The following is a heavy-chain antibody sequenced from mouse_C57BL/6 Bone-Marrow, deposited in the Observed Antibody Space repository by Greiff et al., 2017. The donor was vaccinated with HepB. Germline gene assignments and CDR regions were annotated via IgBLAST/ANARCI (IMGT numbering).Heavy chain of an antibody. Sequence: VQLQQSGAELVRPGASVKLSCTASGFNITDYYMHWVKQRPEQGLEWIGRIDPEDGDTDYAPKFQGKATMTEDTSSNTAYLQLSSLTSEDTAVYYCTPYGYDGGWYFDVWGTGTTVTVSS. CDR2: IDPEDGDT. J-gene: IGHJ1*03. V-gene: IGHV14-1*01. CDR3: TPYGYDGGWYFDV. D-gene: IGHD2-2*01. CDR1: GFNITDYY.